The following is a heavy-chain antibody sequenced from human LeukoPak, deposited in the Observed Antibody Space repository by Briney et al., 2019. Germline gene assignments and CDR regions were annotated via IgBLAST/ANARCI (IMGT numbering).Heavy chain of an antibody. V-gene: IGHV4-38-2*01. Sequence: SETLSLTCAVSGYSISSGYYWGWIRQPPGKGLEWIGSIYHSGSTYYNPSLKGRVTISVDTSKNQFSLKLSSATAADTAVYYCARSGYSSGWLFDYWGQGTLVTVSS. D-gene: IGHD6-19*01. CDR1: GYSISSGYY. CDR2: IYHSGST. J-gene: IGHJ4*02. CDR3: ARSGYSSGWLFDY.